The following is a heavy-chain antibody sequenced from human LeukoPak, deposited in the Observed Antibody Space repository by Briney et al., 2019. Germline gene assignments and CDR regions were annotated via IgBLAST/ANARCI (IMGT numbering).Heavy chain of an antibody. CDR3: AAYCSGGSCLDWYFDL. V-gene: IGHV4-61*01. D-gene: IGHD2-15*01. CDR1: GGSVSSGSYY. Sequence: PSETLSLTCTVSGGSVSSGSYYWSWIRQPPGKGLEWIGYIYYSGSTNYNPSLKSRVTISVDTSKSQFSLKLSSVTAADTAVYYCAAYCSGGSCLDWYFDLWGRGTLVTVSS. J-gene: IGHJ2*01. CDR2: IYYSGST.